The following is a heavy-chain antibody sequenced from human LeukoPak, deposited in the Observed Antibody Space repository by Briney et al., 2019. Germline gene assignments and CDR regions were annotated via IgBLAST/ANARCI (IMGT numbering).Heavy chain of an antibody. CDR1: GFTFSSYA. CDR2: ISGSGGST. CDR3: TKGYPLGGYFQH. D-gene: IGHD2-2*01. Sequence: GGSLRLSCAASGFTFSSYAMSWVRQAPGKGLEWVSTISGSGGSTYYADSVKGRFTISRDNSKNTLYLQMNILRAEDTAVYYCTKGYPLGGYFQHWGQGTLVTVSS. J-gene: IGHJ1*01. V-gene: IGHV3-23*01.